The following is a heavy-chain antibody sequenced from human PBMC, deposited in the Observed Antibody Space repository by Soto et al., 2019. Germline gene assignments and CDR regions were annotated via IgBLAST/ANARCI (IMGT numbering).Heavy chain of an antibody. CDR1: GYTFTGYY. CDR3: ATTPLYYYDSSGYHDY. D-gene: IGHD3-22*01. Sequence: QVQLVQSGAEVKKPGASVKVSCKASGYTFTGYYMHWVRQAPGQGLEWMGWINPNSGGTNYAQKFQGRVTMTRDTSISTAYMELSRLRSDDTAVYYCATTPLYYYDSSGYHDYWGQGTLVTVSS. CDR2: INPNSGGT. V-gene: IGHV1-2*02. J-gene: IGHJ4*02.